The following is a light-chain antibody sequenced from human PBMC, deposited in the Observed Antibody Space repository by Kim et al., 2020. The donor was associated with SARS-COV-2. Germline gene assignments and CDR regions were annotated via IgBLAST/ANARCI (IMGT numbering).Light chain of an antibody. J-gene: IGLJ3*02. CDR1: SSNIGAGYD. CDR3: QSYDSSLNVWL. V-gene: IGLV1-40*01. CDR2: ANN. Sequence: QSVLTQPPSVSGAPGQRVTISCTGSSSNIGAGYDVHWYQQLPGTAPKVLINANNNRPSGVPDRFSGSKSGTSASLAITGLQAEDEADYYCQSYDSSLNVWLFGGGTQLTVL.